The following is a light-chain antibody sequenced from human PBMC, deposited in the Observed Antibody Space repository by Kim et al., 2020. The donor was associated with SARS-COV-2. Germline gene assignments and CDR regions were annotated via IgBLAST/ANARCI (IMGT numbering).Light chain of an antibody. CDR3: QQSYSIPLT. V-gene: IGKV1-39*01. CDR2: SAS. J-gene: IGKJ4*01. Sequence: DIQMTQSPSSVSASVGDRVTITCRASQTISNFLNWYLQKPVKSPKLLIYSASSLHSGVPSRFSGGGSGTDFTLTISSLQPEDFATYYCQQSYSIPLTFGGLTKVDIK. CDR1: QTISNF.